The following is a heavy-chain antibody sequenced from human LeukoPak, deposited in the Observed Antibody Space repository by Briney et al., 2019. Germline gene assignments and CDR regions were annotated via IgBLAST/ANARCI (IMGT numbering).Heavy chain of an antibody. Sequence: SVKVSSKASGGTSSSYAISWVRQAPGQGLEWMGGIIPIFGTANYAQKFQGRVTITTDESTSTAYMELSSLRSEDTAVYYCARERCTNGVCYTRWFDPWGQGTLVTVSS. D-gene: IGHD2-8*01. J-gene: IGHJ5*02. V-gene: IGHV1-69*05. CDR1: GGTSSSYA. CDR3: ARERCTNGVCYTRWFDP. CDR2: IIPIFGTA.